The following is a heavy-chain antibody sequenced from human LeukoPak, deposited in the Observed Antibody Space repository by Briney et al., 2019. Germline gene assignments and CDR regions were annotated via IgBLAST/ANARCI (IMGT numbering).Heavy chain of an antibody. Sequence: GASVKVSCKASGYTFTRYYLHWVRRAPGQGLEWMGIINPSSGTTTYAQKFQGRVTMTRDTSTSTVYMELSSLRSEDTAVYYCAREDTVVIPGRGAFDIWGQGTMVTVSS. D-gene: IGHD2-21*01. V-gene: IGHV1-46*01. CDR3: AREDTVVIPGRGAFDI. CDR1: GYTFTRYY. J-gene: IGHJ3*02. CDR2: INPSSGTT.